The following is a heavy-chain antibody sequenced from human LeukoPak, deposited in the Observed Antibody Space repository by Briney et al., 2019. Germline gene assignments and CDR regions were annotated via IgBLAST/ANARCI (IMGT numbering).Heavy chain of an antibody. CDR1: GGSISSSSEY. CDR2: VHYSGST. Sequence: SETLSHTCTVSGGSISSSSEYWGWTRQPPGKGLEWIGSVHYSGSTYYNPSLKSRVTISVDTSKNQFSLKLTSVTAADTAVYYCARGLRDGHYYVDYWGQGALVTVSS. CDR3: ARGLRDGHYYVDY. J-gene: IGHJ4*02. V-gene: IGHV4-39*01. D-gene: IGHD5-24*01.